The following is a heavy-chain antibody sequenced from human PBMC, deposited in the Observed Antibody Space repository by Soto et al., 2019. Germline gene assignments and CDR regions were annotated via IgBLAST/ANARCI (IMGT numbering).Heavy chain of an antibody. V-gene: IGHV3-23*01. D-gene: IGHD6-25*01. CDR3: AREQRDPVYYYYYCMDV. CDR2: ISGSGGST. J-gene: IGHJ6*03. CDR1: GFTFSSYA. Sequence: GGSLRLSCAASGFTFSSYAMSWVRQAPGKGLEWVSAISGSGGSTYYADSVKGRFTISRDNSKNTLYLQMNSLRAEDTAVYYCAREQRDPVYYYYYCMDVWGKGTTGTFS.